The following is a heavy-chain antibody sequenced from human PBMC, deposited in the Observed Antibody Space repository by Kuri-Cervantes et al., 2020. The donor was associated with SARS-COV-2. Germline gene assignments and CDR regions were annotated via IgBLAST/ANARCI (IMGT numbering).Heavy chain of an antibody. CDR1: GYTFTSYG. J-gene: IGHJ6*03. V-gene: IGHV1-18*01. CDR3: ARDRPGIAAASLYYYYYMDV. D-gene: IGHD6-13*01. Sequence: ASVKVSCKASGYTFTSYGISWVRQAPGQGLEWMGWISAYNGNTNYAQKLQGRVTMTTDTSTSTAYVELRSLRSDDTAVYYCARDRPGIAAASLYYYYYMDVWGKGTTVTVSS. CDR2: ISAYNGNT.